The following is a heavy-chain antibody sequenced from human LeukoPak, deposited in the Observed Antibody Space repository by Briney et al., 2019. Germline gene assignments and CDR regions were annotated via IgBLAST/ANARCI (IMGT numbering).Heavy chain of an antibody. CDR3: TSSYGSGTYWSNWFHP. CDR2: IKSKTDGGTT. Sequence: PGGSLSLFYAASGFTFSEAWMSWVRQAPGKGLEWVGRIKSKTDGGTTDYAAPVKGRFTISRDDSKNTLYLQMNSLKTEDTAVYYCTSSYGSGTYWSNWFHPWGQETLVTVSS. D-gene: IGHD3-10*01. J-gene: IGHJ5*02. V-gene: IGHV3-15*01. CDR1: GFTFSEAW.